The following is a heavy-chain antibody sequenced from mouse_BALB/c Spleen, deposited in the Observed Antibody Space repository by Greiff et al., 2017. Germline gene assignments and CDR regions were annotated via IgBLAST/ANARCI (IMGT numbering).Heavy chain of an antibody. CDR3: ARALYGSSWYFDV. CDR2: ISYDGSN. Sequence: VQLQESGPGLVKPSQSLSLTCSVTGYSITSGYYWNWIRQFPGNKLEWMGYISYDGSNNYNPSLKNRISITRDTSKNQFFLKLNSVTTEDTATYYCARALYGSSWYFDVWGAGTTVTVSS. CDR1: GYSITSGYY. D-gene: IGHD1-1*01. J-gene: IGHJ1*01. V-gene: IGHV3-6*02.